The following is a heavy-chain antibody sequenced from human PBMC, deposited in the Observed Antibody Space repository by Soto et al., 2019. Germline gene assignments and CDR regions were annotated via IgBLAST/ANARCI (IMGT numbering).Heavy chain of an antibody. J-gene: IGHJ4*02. CDR3: TSQGYSYGFVY. CDR2: IRSKANSYAT. CDR1: GFTFSGSA. D-gene: IGHD5-18*01. Sequence: PGGSLRLSCAASGFTFSGSAMHWVRQASGKGLEWVGRIRSKANSYATAYVASVKGRFTISRDDSKNTAYLQKNSLKTEDTAVYYCTSQGYSYGFVYWGQGTLVTVSS. V-gene: IGHV3-73*01.